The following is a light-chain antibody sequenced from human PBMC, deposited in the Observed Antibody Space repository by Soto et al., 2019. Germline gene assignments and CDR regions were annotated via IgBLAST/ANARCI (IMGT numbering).Light chain of an antibody. J-gene: IGLJ1*01. CDR3: CSYAGSYTVV. CDR1: SSNIGINT. V-gene: IGLV1-44*01. CDR2: TDN. Sequence: QSVLTQPPSASGTPGQRVTISCSGGSSNIGINTVNWYQQLPGTAPKVLIHTDNQRPSGVPDRFSGSKSGTSASLAINGLQSGDEADYYCCSYAGSYTVVFGTGTKVTVL.